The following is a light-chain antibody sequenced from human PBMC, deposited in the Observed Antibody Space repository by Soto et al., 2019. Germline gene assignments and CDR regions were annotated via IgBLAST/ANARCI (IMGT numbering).Light chain of an antibody. Sequence: EIVLTQSPGTLSLSPGERATLSCRASQSVSNNYLAWYQQKPGQAPRLLIYGASTRATGTPDRFSGSGSGTDFPIAISRLESEDVAVYSCQQYGGSTPWTFGQRAKVDIK. CDR1: QSVSNNY. CDR3: QQYGGSTPWT. CDR2: GAS. V-gene: IGKV3-20*01. J-gene: IGKJ1*01.